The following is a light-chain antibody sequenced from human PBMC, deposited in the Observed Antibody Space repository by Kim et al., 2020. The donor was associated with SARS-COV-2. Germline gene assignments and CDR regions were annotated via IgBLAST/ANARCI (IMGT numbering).Light chain of an antibody. J-gene: IGLJ2*01. CDR1: SSDVGNYNL. Sequence: QSITISCYGTSSDVGNYNLVSWYQQRPGNAPKLMIYEVSKRPSGVSNRFSGSKSGNTASLTISGLQAEDEADYYCCSYAGSSTSVVFGGGTQLTVL. V-gene: IGLV2-23*02. CDR3: CSYAGSSTSVV. CDR2: EVS.